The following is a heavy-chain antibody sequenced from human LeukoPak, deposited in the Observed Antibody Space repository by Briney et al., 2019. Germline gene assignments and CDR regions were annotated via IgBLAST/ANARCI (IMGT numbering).Heavy chain of an antibody. CDR1: GFTFRSYA. J-gene: IGHJ6*02. CDR3: AKGGQDYCRGGSCYPYYYYGMDV. CDR2: ISGSGGST. D-gene: IGHD2-15*01. Sequence: AGGSLRLSCAASGFTFRSYAMSWVRQAPGKGLQWVSGISGSGGSTYYADSVKGRFTISRDNSKNTLYLQMNSLRAEDTAVYYCAKGGQDYCRGGSCYPYYYYGMDVWGQGTTVTVSS. V-gene: IGHV3-23*01.